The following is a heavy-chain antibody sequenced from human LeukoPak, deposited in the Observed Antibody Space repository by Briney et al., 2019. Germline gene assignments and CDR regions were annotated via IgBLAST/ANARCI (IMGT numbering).Heavy chain of an antibody. J-gene: IGHJ6*02. CDR2: IIPIFGTA. CDR1: GYTFSAYY. CDR3: ARPYSGATYYYYGMDV. V-gene: IGHV1-69*13. D-gene: IGHD4/OR15-4a*01. Sequence: ASVTVSCKASGYTFSAYYMHWVRQAPGQGLEWMGGIIPIFGTANYAQKFQGRVTITADESTSTAYMELSSLRSEDTAVYYCARPYSGATYYYYGMDVWGQGTTVTVSS.